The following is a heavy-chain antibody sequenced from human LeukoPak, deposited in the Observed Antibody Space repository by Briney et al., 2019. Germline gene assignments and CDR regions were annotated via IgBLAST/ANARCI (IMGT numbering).Heavy chain of an antibody. CDR1: GFTFSSYA. CDR2: ISYDGSNK. V-gene: IGHV3-30*18. D-gene: IGHD3-3*01. Sequence: GGSLRLSCAASGFTFSSYAMHWVRQAPGKGLEWVAVISYDGSNKYYADSVKGRFTISRDNSKNTLYLQMNSLRAEDTAVYYCAKHRTIFGVVQPLDYWGQGTLVTVSS. J-gene: IGHJ4*02. CDR3: AKHRTIFGVVQPLDY.